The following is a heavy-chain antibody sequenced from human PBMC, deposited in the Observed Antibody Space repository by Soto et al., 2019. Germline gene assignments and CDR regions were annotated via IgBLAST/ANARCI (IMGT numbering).Heavy chain of an antibody. J-gene: IGHJ4*02. V-gene: IGHV3-30*03. CDR3: ARGNLSFDFDS. CDR1: GFSFGSFG. CDR2: ISRDGSSS. Sequence: QIQLVESGGGVVQPGGSLRLSCSASGFSFGSFGMRWVRQAPGAGLDGVAFISRDGSSSFYGDSVKGRFTRSRDNSRNTVYLQMSNTRDEDTALYYCARGNLSFDFDSWGQGTLVIVSS.